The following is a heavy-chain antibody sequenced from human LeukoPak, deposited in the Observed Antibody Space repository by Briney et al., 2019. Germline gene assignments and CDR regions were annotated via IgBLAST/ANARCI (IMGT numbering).Heavy chain of an antibody. CDR1: GYTFTGYY. J-gene: IGHJ4*02. CDR2: ITAYNGNT. D-gene: IGHD3-3*01. CDR3: ARDKDSPYYDFWTGGAYFDY. V-gene: IGHV1-18*04. Sequence: ASVKVSCKASGYTFTGYYMHWVRQAPGQGLEWMGWITAYNGNTNYAQKLQGRVTMTTDTSTSTAYMELRSLRSDDTAVYYCARDKDSPYYDFWTGGAYFDYWGQGTLVTASS.